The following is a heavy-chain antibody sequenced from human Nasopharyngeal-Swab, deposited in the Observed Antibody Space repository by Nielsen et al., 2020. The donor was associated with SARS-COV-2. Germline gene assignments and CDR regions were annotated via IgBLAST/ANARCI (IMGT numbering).Heavy chain of an antibody. D-gene: IGHD1-26*01. CDR3: ARKWEVLKHAFDF. Sequence: SETLSLTCAVYGGSLSGYYWSWIRQPPGKGLEWIGEINQSESTNHNPSLKSRVTISVDKSKNQFSLKMNSVTAADTAVYYCARKWEVLKHAFDFWGQGTMVTVSS. J-gene: IGHJ3*01. CDR1: GGSLSGYY. V-gene: IGHV4-34*01. CDR2: INQSEST.